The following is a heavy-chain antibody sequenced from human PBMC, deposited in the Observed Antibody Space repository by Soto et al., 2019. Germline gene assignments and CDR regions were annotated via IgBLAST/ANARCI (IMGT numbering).Heavy chain of an antibody. D-gene: IGHD3-10*01. CDR2: ISGSGGST. CDR1: GFTFSSYA. CDR3: AKMVRGVITYYYGMDV. V-gene: IGHV3-23*01. J-gene: IGHJ6*02. Sequence: GSLRVSCAASGFTFSSYAMSWGRQAPGKGLEWVSAISGSGGSTYYADSVKGRFTISRDNSKNTLYLQMNSLRAEDTAVYYCAKMVRGVITYYYGMDVWGQGTTVTVSS.